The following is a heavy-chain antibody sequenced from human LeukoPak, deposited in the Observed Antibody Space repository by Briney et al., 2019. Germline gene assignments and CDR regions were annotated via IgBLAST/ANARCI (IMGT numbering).Heavy chain of an antibody. CDR3: ARVLVPARALWYYYYYMDV. V-gene: IGHV1-2*02. CDR2: INPNSGGT. J-gene: IGHJ6*03. CDR1: GYTFTCYY. D-gene: IGHD2-2*01. Sequence: ASVTVSCKASGYTFTCYYMHWVRHAPGQGLEWMGWINPNSGGTNYAQKFQGRVTMTRDTSISTAYMELSGLRSDDTDVYYCARVLVPARALWYYYYYMDVWGKGTTVTVSS.